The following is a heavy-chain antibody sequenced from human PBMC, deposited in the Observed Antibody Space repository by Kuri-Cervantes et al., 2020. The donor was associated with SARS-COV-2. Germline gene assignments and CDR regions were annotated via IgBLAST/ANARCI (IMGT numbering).Heavy chain of an antibody. CDR2: IHYNGNT. D-gene: IGHD1-26*01. CDR3: GRDLGSSSDY. V-gene: IGHV4-59*01. CDR1: GGSITNSY. Sequence: SETLSLTCTVSGGSITNSYWNWIRQPPGKGLEWIGYIHYNGNTNYNPSLKSRITMSVDTSKNQISLELTSVTAADTAVYYCGRDLGSSSDYSGQGTLVTVSS. J-gene: IGHJ4*02.